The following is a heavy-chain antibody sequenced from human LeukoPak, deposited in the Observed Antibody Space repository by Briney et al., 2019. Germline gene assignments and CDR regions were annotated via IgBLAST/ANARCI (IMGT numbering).Heavy chain of an antibody. CDR1: GYTFTSYY. J-gene: IGHJ5*02. V-gene: IGHV1-46*01. CDR2: INPSGGST. D-gene: IGHD3-3*01. Sequence: ASVKVSCKASGYTFTSYYMHWVRQAPGQGLEWMGIINPSGGSTIYAQKFQGRVTMTRDTSTSTVYMELSSLRSEDTAVYYCARDVRFLEWLSYNWFDPWGQGTLVTVSS. CDR3: ARDVRFLEWLSYNWFDP.